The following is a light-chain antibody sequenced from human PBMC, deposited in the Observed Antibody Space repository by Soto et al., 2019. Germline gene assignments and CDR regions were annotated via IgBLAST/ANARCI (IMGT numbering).Light chain of an antibody. CDR3: AAWDDNLSGLV. V-gene: IGLV1-47*01. CDR1: SSNIGSNY. CDR2: RAD. J-gene: IGLJ2*01. Sequence: QSVLTQPPSASGTPGQTVIISCSGGSSNIGSNYVYWYHQLPGAAPRLLMYRADQRPSGVPDRFSGSKSGTSASLAISGLRSEDEADYYCAAWDDNLSGLVFGGGTKLTVL.